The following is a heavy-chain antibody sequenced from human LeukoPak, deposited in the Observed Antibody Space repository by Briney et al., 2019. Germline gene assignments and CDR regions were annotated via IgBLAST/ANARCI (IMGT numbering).Heavy chain of an antibody. Sequence: SQTLSLTCAISGDRVSSDSAAWPWIRQSPSRGLEWLGRTYYRSDWYNDYAESVKSRTTIESDTSKNQVSLQLNSVTPDDTAVYFCARELYFGSGTYYPSLDSWGQGTLVTVSS. J-gene: IGHJ4*02. CDR2: TYYRSDWYN. CDR3: ARELYFGSGTYYPSLDS. CDR1: GDRVSSDSAA. V-gene: IGHV6-1*01. D-gene: IGHD3-10*01.